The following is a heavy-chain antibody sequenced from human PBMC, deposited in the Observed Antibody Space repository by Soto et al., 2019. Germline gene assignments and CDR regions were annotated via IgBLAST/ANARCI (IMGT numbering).Heavy chain of an antibody. D-gene: IGHD2-2*01. CDR1: GGSISRGGYH. J-gene: IGHJ5*02. CDR3: ARGVSHGYQLPPYNWFDP. CDR2: IYYSGST. V-gene: IGHV4-31*03. Sequence: QVQLQESGPGLVKPSQTLSLTCTVPGGSISRGGYHWRWIPQHPGKGLEWIGYIYYSGSTYYNPSLKSRVTLSVDTSKHQFSLKLSSVTAADTAVYYCARGVSHGYQLPPYNWFDPWGQGTLVTVSS.